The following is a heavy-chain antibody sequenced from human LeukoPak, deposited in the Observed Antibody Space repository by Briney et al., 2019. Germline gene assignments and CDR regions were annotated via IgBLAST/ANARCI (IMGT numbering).Heavy chain of an antibody. V-gene: IGHV3-74*01. CDR1: GFTFSNSW. CDR2: INSDGSTR. J-gene: IGHJ4*02. CDR3: AAMAWG. Sequence: GGSLRLSCAASGFTFSNSWMHWVHQAPGKGLVWVSRINSDGSTRDYADSVRGRFTISRDNAKNTVYLQMNSLRAEDTAVYYCAAMAWGWGQGTLVTVSS. D-gene: IGHD1-26*01.